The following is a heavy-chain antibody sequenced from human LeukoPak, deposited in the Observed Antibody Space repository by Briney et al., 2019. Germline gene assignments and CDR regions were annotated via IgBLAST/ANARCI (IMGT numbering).Heavy chain of an antibody. CDR1: GGSISSYY. Sequence: SESLSLTCTVSGGSISSYYWSWIRQPPGKGLECTGYIYYSGSTNYNPSLKSRVTISVDASKNQFSLKLSSVTAADTAVYYCARDVLGRYCSGGSCSPGAFDIWGQGTMVTVSS. CDR3: ARDVLGRYCSGGSCSPGAFDI. J-gene: IGHJ3*02. V-gene: IGHV4-59*01. CDR2: IYYSGST. D-gene: IGHD2-15*01.